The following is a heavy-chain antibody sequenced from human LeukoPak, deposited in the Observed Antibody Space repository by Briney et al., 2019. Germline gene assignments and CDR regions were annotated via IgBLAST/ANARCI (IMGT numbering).Heavy chain of an antibody. Sequence: GGSLRLSCAASGFTFDDYAMHWVRQAPGKGLEWVSLIIGDGTNTYYADSVKGRFTISRDNSKNSLYLQMNSLRTEDTALYYCAKDGSSGSYSDYWGRGTLATVSS. V-gene: IGHV3-43*02. CDR2: IIGDGTNT. CDR3: AKDGSSGSYSDY. CDR1: GFTFDDYA. J-gene: IGHJ4*02. D-gene: IGHD1-26*01.